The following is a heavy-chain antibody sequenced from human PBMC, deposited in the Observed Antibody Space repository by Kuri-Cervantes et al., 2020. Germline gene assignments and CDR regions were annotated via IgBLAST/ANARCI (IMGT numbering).Heavy chain of an antibody. CDR3: ASTSIAALDY. CDR2: IYTSGTT. Sequence: SETLSLTCTVSGGSISNSYWSWIRQPAGKGLEWIGRIYTSGTTNYHPSLKSRVTISVDTSKNQFSLRLSSVTAADTAVYYCASTSIAALDYWGQGTLVTVSS. J-gene: IGHJ4*02. D-gene: IGHD6-6*01. CDR1: GGSISNSY. V-gene: IGHV4-4*07.